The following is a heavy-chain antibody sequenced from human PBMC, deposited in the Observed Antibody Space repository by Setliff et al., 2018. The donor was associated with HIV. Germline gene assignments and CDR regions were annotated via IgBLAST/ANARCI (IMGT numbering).Heavy chain of an antibody. V-gene: IGHV4-31*01. CDR2: IYFSGSA. CDR3: ARGRVFCNGDSCYHLDS. D-gene: IGHD2-15*01. Sequence: TLSLTCTVSGDSLTNNNFFWTWVRQDPGKGLEWIGYIYFSGSATYNPSLKSPVSISVDTSKSQFYLKLSSVTAADTAVYYCARGRVFCNGDSCYHLDSWGQGILVTVSS. J-gene: IGHJ4*02. CDR1: GDSLTNNNFF.